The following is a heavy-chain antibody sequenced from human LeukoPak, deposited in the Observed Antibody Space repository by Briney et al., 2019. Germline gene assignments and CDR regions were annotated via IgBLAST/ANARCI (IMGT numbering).Heavy chain of an antibody. D-gene: IGHD5-12*01. V-gene: IGHV4-34*01. CDR1: GGSFSGYY. CDR3: ARQRGRRWLRGGYFDY. J-gene: IGHJ4*02. CDR2: INHSGST. Sequence: SETLSLTCAVYGGSFSGYYWSWIRQPPGKGLEWIGEINHSGSTNYNPSLKSRVTISVDTSKNQFSLKLSSVTAADTAVYYRARQRGRRWLRGGYFDYWGQGTLVTVSS.